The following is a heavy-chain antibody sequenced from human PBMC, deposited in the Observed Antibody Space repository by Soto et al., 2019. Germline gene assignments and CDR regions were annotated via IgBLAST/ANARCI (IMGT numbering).Heavy chain of an antibody. Sequence: SETLSLTCTVSGGSISSSSYYWGWIRQPPGKGLEWIGSIYYSGSTYYNPSLKSRVTISVDTSKNQFSLKLSSVTAADTAVYYCARLGEAWYYYDPDWFDPWGQGTLVTVSS. V-gene: IGHV4-39*01. CDR3: ARLGEAWYYYDPDWFDP. CDR2: IYYSGST. J-gene: IGHJ5*02. CDR1: GGSISSSSYY. D-gene: IGHD3-22*01.